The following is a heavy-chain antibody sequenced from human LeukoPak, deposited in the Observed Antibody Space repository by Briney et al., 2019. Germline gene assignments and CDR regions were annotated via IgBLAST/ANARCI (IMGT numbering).Heavy chain of an antibody. D-gene: IGHD6-19*01. CDR2: INPNSGGT. CDR3: APAVAGRGSWFDP. CDR1: GYTFTGYY. Sequence: ASVKVSCKASGYTFTGYYMHWVRQAPGQGLEWMGWINPNSGGTNYAQKFQGRVTMTRDTSISTAYMELSRLRSDDTAVYYCAPAVAGRGSWFDPWGQGTLVTVSS. V-gene: IGHV1-2*02. J-gene: IGHJ5*02.